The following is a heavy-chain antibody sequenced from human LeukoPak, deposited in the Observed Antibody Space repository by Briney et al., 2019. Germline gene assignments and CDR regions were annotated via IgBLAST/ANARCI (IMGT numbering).Heavy chain of an antibody. CDR1: GGSISSSSYY. J-gene: IGHJ5*02. Sequence: SETLSLTCAVSGGSISSSSYYWGWIRQPPGKGLEWIGSIYYSGSTYYNPSLKSRVTISVDTSKNQFSLKLSSVTAADTAVYYCARGPRYYDILTGYSNWFDPWGQGTLVTVSS. V-gene: IGHV4-39*01. D-gene: IGHD3-9*01. CDR3: ARGPRYYDILTGYSNWFDP. CDR2: IYYSGST.